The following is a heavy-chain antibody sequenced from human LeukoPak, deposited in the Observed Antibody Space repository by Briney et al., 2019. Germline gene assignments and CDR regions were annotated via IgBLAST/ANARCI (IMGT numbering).Heavy chain of an antibody. CDR3: AKDNYDSSGYYV. CDR2: ISYDGSNK. CDR1: GFTFSSYG. D-gene: IGHD3-22*01. Sequence: GGSLRLSCAASGFTFSSYGMHWVRQAPGKGLEWVAVISYDGSNKYYAYSVKGRFTISRDNSKNTLYLQMNSLRAEDTAVYYCAKDNYDSSGYYVWGQGTLVTVSS. J-gene: IGHJ1*01. V-gene: IGHV3-30*18.